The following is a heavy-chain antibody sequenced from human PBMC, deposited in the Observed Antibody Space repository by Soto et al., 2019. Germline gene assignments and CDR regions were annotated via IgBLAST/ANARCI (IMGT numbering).Heavy chain of an antibody. CDR2: LIPIFGTA. D-gene: IGHD2-21*02. CDR1: GGTFSSYA. J-gene: IGHJ6*02. Sequence: QVQLVQSGAEVKKPGSSVKVSCKASGGTFSSYAISWVRQAPGQGLEWMGGLIPIFGTANYAQKFQGRVTITAEESTSTAYMELSSLRSEDTAVYYCARWGHPKLLAGYDGMDVWGQGTTVTVSS. CDR3: ARWGHPKLLAGYDGMDV. V-gene: IGHV1-69*01.